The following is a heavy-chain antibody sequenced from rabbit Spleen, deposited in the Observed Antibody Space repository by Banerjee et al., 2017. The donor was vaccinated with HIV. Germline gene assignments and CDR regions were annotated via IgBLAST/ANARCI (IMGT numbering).Heavy chain of an antibody. V-gene: IGHV1S39*01. D-gene: IGHD4-1*01. CDR2: IDPVFGIA. CDR1: GFDFSSYG. CDR3: ARDLAGVIGWNFNL. Sequence: QEQLKESGGGLVQPGGSLKLSCKASGFDFSSYGVSWVRQAPGKGLEWIGYIDPVFGIACYASWAKGRFTISKTSSTTVTLQMTSLTAADTATYCCARDLAGVIGWNFNLGGPGTLVTVS. J-gene: IGHJ4*01.